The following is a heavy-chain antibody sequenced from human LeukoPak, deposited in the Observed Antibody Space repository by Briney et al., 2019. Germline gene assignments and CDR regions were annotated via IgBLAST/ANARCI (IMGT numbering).Heavy chain of an antibody. J-gene: IGHJ4*02. V-gene: IGHV1-2*02. CDR1: GYTFTGYY. CDR3: ATDTRTTVTTFDY. D-gene: IGHD4-17*01. CDR2: INPNSGGT. Sequence: VASVKVSCKASGYTFTGYYMHWVRQAPGQGLEWMGWINPNSGGTNYAQKFQGRVTMTRDTSISTAYMELSRLRSDDTAVYYCATDTRTTVTTFDYWGQGTLVTVSS.